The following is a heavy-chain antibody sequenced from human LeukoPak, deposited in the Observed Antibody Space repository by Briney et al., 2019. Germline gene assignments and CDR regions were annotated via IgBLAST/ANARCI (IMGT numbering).Heavy chain of an antibody. CDR3: AAPDSSSLASVNFDY. J-gene: IGHJ4*02. CDR1: GYTFTGYY. V-gene: IGHV1-2*02. Sequence: ASVKVSCKPSGYTFTGYYMHWVRQAPGQGLEWMGWINPNSGGTNYAQKFQGRVTMTRDTSISTAYMELSRLRSDDTAVYYCAAPDSSSLASVNFDYWGQGTLVTVSS. CDR2: INPNSGGT. D-gene: IGHD6-13*01.